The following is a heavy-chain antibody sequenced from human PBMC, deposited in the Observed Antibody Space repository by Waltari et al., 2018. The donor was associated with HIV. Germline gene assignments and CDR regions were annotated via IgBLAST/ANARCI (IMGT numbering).Heavy chain of an antibody. CDR1: GDSVTSGDPF. CDR2: ISHSGST. J-gene: IGHJ5*02. CDR3: ARHNLLGRIGRIDP. D-gene: IGHD2-15*01. V-gene: IGHV4-39*01. Sequence: QLQLQESGPGLVKPSETLSLKCPVSGDSVTSGDPFWDWVRHPPGKGLEWVATISHSGSTYYNPSLKSRVSVSVDTSKNQFSLKMRAVTASDTAVYFCARHNLLGRIGRIDPWGQGILVTVSS.